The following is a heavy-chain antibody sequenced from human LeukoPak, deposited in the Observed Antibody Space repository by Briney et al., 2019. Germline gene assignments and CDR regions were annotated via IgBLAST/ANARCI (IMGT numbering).Heavy chain of an antibody. CDR3: ARVTYYDFWSGSPPSYYYYYMDV. CDR2: IYTSGST. Sequence: PSQTLSLTCTVSGGSISSGSYYWSWIRQPAGKGLEWIGRIYTSGSTNYNPSLKSRVTISVDTSKNQFSLKLSSVTAADTAVYYCARVTYYDFWSGSPPSYYYYYMDVWGKGTTVTVSS. V-gene: IGHV4-61*02. CDR1: GGSISSGSYY. J-gene: IGHJ6*03. D-gene: IGHD3-3*01.